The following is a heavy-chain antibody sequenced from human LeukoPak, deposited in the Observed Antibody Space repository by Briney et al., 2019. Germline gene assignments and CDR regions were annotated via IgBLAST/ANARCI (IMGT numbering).Heavy chain of an antibody. CDR1: GYTFTGYF. CDR3: ARDLSSTSNWEFDY. D-gene: IGHD1-26*01. V-gene: IGHV1-2*06. CDR2: INLNSGGT. Sequence: ASVKVSCKASGYTFTGYFMHWLRQAPGQGLEWMGRINLNSGGTYYAQNFQGRVTITRDTSISTAYVELSRLTSDDTAVYYCARDLSSTSNWEFDYWGQGTLVTVSS. J-gene: IGHJ4*02.